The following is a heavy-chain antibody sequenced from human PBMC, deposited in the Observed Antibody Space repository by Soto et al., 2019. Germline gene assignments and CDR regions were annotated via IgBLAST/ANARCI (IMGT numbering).Heavy chain of an antibody. J-gene: IGHJ2*01. D-gene: IGHD2-15*01. CDR1: GYTFNNYG. CDR2: IGPYNGNT. V-gene: IGHV1-18*01. Sequence: QVQLVQSGAEVKKPGASVKVSCKASGYTFNNYGISWVRQAPGQGLEWMGWIGPYNGNTDHAQNFQCRVTMPTDTSTNTAYMELRSPRSDDTALYYCARCYCSVGSCYTCWHFDLWGRGTLVTVSS. CDR3: ARCYCSVGSCYTCWHFDL.